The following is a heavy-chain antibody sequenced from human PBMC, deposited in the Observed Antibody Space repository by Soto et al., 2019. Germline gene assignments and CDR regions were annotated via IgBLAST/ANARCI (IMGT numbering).Heavy chain of an antibody. CDR1: GFTFSSYW. CDR2: INSDGSST. Sequence: GGSLSLSCAASGFTFSSYWMHWVRQAPGKGLVWVSRINSDGSSTSYADSVKGRFTISRDNAKNTLYLQMNSLRAEDTAVYYCARDNPLDDYRFDYWGQGTLVTVSS. V-gene: IGHV3-74*01. J-gene: IGHJ4*02. D-gene: IGHD4-17*01. CDR3: ARDNPLDDYRFDY.